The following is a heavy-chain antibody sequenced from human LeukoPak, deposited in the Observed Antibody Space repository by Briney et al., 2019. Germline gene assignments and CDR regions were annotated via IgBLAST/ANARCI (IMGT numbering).Heavy chain of an antibody. CDR1: GYTFTGYH. D-gene: IGHD2-2*01. V-gene: IGHV1-2*06. CDR3: ARDYCSSTSCLFDY. Sequence: ASVKVSCKASGYTFTGYHMHWVRLAPGQGLEWMGRITPNSGDTNYAQKFQGRVTMTRDTSISTAYMELSRPRSDDTAVYYCARDYCSSTSCLFDYWGQGTLVTVSS. J-gene: IGHJ4*02. CDR2: ITPNSGDT.